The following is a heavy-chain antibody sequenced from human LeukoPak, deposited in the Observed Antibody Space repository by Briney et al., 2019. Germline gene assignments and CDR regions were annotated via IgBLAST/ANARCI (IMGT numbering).Heavy chain of an antibody. CDR3: ARYSGSYNFDY. J-gene: IGHJ4*02. Sequence: SETLSLTWTVSGGSISSGGYYWSWIRQRPGKGLEWIGYIYYSGSTYYNPSLKSRVTISVDTSKNQFSLKLSSVTAADTAVYYCARYSGSYNFDYWGQGTLVTVSS. CDR1: GGSISSGGYY. CDR2: IYYSGST. V-gene: IGHV4-31*02. D-gene: IGHD1-26*01.